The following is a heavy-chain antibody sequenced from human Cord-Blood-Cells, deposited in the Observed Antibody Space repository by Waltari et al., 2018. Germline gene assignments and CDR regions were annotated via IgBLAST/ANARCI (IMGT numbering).Heavy chain of an antibody. CDR3: ARIMQWGGIVVVTAIDY. D-gene: IGHD2-21*02. V-gene: IGHV1-2*02. Sequence: QVQLVQSGAEVKKPGASVKVSCKASGYTFTGYYMHWVRQAPGQGLEWMGWINPNSGGTNHAQKFQGRVTMTRDTSISTAYMELSRLRSDDTAVYYCARIMQWGGIVVVTAIDYWGQGTLVTVSS. J-gene: IGHJ4*02. CDR2: INPNSGGT. CDR1: GYTFTGYY.